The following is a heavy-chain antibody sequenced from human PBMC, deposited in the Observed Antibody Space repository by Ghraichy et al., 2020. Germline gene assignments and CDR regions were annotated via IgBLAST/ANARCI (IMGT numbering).Heavy chain of an antibody. Sequence: ASVKVSCKVSGYTLTELSMHWVRQAPGKGLEWMGGFDPEDGETIYAQKFQGRVTMTEDTSTDTAYMELSSLRSEDTAVYYCATEGSSSSGYYYYGMDVWGQGTTVTVSS. CDR2: FDPEDGET. V-gene: IGHV1-24*01. J-gene: IGHJ6*02. CDR3: ATEGSSSSGYYYYGMDV. CDR1: GYTLTELS. D-gene: IGHD6-6*01.